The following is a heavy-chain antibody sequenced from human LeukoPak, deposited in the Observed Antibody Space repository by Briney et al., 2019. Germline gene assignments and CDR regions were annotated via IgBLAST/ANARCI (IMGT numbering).Heavy chain of an antibody. Sequence: GGSLRLSCGASGFTFSSYWMHWVRQAPGKGVVWVSHINNDGSSTSYADSVQGRFTISRDNARNTLYLQMNSLRAEDTALYYCARVAGGDYYYYYMDVWGKGTTVTVSS. J-gene: IGHJ6*03. CDR3: ARVAGGDYYYYYMDV. V-gene: IGHV3-74*01. D-gene: IGHD3-10*01. CDR1: GFTFSSYW. CDR2: INNDGSST.